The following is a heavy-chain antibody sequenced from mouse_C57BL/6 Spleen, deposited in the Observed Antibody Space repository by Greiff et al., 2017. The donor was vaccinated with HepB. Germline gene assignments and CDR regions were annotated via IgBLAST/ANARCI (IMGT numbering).Heavy chain of an antibody. J-gene: IGHJ2*01. CDR3: AKDGSHFDY. V-gene: IGHV2-2*01. CDR1: GFSLTSYG. CDR2: IWSGGST. Sequence: VKLMESGPGLVQPSQSLSITCTVSGFSLTSYGVHWVRQSPGKGLEWLGVIWSGGSTDYNAAFISRLSISKDNSKSQVFFKMNSLQADDTAIYYCAKDGSHFDYWGQGTTLTVSS. D-gene: IGHD2-3*01.